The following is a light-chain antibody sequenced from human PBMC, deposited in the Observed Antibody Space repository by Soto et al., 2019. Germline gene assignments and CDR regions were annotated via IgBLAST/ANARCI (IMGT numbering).Light chain of an antibody. Sequence: QSALTQPASVSRSPGQSITISCTGTRSDVGGYNYVSWYQQHPGKAPKLIIYEVTDRPSGVSNRFSGSKSGNSASLTISGLQAEDEADYYCISYTSSNTHYVIIGGGTKLTVL. CDR3: ISYTSSNTHYVI. V-gene: IGLV2-14*01. J-gene: IGLJ2*01. CDR2: EVT. CDR1: RSDVGGYNY.